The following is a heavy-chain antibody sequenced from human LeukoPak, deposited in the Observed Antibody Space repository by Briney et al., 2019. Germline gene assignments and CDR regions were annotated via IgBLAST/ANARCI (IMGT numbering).Heavy chain of an antibody. CDR3: ARGYSTWHDY. Sequence: GGSLRLSCAASGFTVSSLAMHWVRQAPGKGLEWVSRINTDVISTTMKGRFTISRDNAKNTLYLQISSLRAEDTAVYYCARGYSTWHDYWGQGTLVTVSS. J-gene: IGHJ4*02. V-gene: IGHV3-74*01. CDR1: GFTVSSLA. D-gene: IGHD6-13*01. CDR2: INTDVIST.